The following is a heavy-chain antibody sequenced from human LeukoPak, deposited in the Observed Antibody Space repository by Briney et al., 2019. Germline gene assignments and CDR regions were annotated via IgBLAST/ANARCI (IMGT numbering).Heavy chain of an antibody. Sequence: ASVKVSCTASGYTFTNYGISWVRQAPGQGLEWMGWISAYNGKTNYAQKLQGRVTMTTDTSTSTAYMELRSLRSDDTAVYYCARDREYAVAGGYFDYWGQGTLVTVSS. CDR1: GYTFTNYG. V-gene: IGHV1-18*01. CDR3: ARDREYAVAGGYFDY. J-gene: IGHJ4*02. D-gene: IGHD6-19*01. CDR2: ISAYNGKT.